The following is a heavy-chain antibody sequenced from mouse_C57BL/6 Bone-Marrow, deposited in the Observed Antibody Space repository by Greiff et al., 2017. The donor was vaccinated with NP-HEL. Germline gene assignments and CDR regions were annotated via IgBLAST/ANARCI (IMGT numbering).Heavy chain of an antibody. CDR3: ARELTGTPYFDY. CDR1: GFTFSSYA. CDR2: ISDGGSYT. J-gene: IGHJ2*01. V-gene: IGHV5-4*01. D-gene: IGHD4-1*01. Sequence: EVQRVESGGGLVKPGGSLKLSCAASGFTFSSYAMSWVRQTPEKRLEWVATISDGGSYTYYPDNVKGRFTISRDNAKNNLYLQMSHLKSEDTAMYYCARELTGTPYFDYWGQGTTLTVSS.